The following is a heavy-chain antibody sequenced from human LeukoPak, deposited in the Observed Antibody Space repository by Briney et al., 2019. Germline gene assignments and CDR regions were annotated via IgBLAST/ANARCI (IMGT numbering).Heavy chain of an antibody. D-gene: IGHD6-19*01. J-gene: IGHJ6*02. V-gene: IGHV4-31*03. Sequence: SETLPLTCTVSGGSISSGGYYWSWIRQHPGKGLEWIGYIYYSGSTYYNPSLKSRVTISVDTSKNQFSLKLSSVTAADTAVYYCARDYGARIAVAGNYYYGMDVWGQGTTVTVSS. CDR1: GGSISSGGYY. CDR3: ARDYGARIAVAGNYYYGMDV. CDR2: IYYSGST.